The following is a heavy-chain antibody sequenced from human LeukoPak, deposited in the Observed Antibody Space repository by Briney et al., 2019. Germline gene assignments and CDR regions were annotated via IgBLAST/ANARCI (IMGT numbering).Heavy chain of an antibody. V-gene: IGHV3-73*01. J-gene: IGHJ4*02. CDR2: IRSKANSYAT. CDR1: GFTFSGSA. D-gene: IGHD2-21*02. CDR3: AKDQDIVVVTAFKY. Sequence: PGGSLRLSCAASGFTFSGSAMHWVRQASGKGLEWVGRIRSKANSYATAYAASVKGRFTISRDDSKNTAYLQMNSLRAEDTAVYYCAKDQDIVVVTAFKYWGQGTLVTVSS.